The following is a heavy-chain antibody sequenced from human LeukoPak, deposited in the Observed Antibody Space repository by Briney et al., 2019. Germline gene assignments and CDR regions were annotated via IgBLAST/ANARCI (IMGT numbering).Heavy chain of an antibody. D-gene: IGHD4-17*01. CDR3: ATADYGDYVYAFDY. V-gene: IGHV1-24*01. CDR1: GYTLTELS. J-gene: IGHJ4*02. Sequence: ASVKVSCKVSGYTLTELSMHWVRQAPGKGLEWMGGFDPEGGETIYAQKFQGRVTMTEDTSTDTAYMELSSLRSEDTAVYYCATADYGDYVYAFDYWGQGTLVTVSS. CDR2: FDPEGGET.